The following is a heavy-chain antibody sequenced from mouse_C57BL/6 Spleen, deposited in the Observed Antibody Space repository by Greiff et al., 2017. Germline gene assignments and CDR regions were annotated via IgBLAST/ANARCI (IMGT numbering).Heavy chain of an antibody. CDR3: ARHEDWAYYINYGLFDY. V-gene: IGHV1-62-2*01. CDR2: FYPGSGSI. CDR1: GYTFTEST. J-gene: IGHJ2*01. D-gene: IGHD2-5*01. Sequence: QVQLKQSGAELVKPGASVKLSCKASGYTFTESTINWVKQRPGQGLEWIGWFYPGSGSIKYNEKFKDKATLTADKSSSTVYMELSRLTSEDSAVYFCARHEDWAYYINYGLFDYWGQGTTLTVSS.